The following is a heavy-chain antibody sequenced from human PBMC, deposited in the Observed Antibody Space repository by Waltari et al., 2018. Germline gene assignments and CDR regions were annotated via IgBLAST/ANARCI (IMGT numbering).Heavy chain of an antibody. Sequence: QLQLQESGPGLVKPSETLSLTCTVSGGSISSSSYYWGWIRQPPGKGLGWIGSIYYSGSTYYNPSLESRVTISVDTSKNQFSLKLSSVTAADTAVYYCAREYLRYFAPGASHYYYGMDVWGQGTTVTVSS. CDR3: AREYLRYFAPGASHYYYGMDV. V-gene: IGHV4-39*07. D-gene: IGHD3-9*01. J-gene: IGHJ6*02. CDR2: IYYSGST. CDR1: GGSISSSSYY.